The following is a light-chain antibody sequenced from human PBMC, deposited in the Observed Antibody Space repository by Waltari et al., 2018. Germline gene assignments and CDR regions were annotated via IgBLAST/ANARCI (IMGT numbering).Light chain of an antibody. V-gene: IGLV3-25*01. CDR3: QSADASDTSWV. CDR1: TSSKQY. J-gene: IGLJ3*02. Sequence: SDELIQSPSVSVSPGQTARITCFGDTSSKQYAYWYQQKAGQAPVVVIYKDTERPAGSPERFAGSSSGKTVTLTISGVQAEDEADYYCQSADASDTSWVFGGGTKLTVL. CDR2: KDT.